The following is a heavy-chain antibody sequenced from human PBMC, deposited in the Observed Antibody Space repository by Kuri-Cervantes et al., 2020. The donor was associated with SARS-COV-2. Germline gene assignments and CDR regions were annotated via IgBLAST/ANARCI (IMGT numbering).Heavy chain of an antibody. CDR1: GGSISGGIYY. V-gene: IGHV4-61*02. D-gene: IGHD1-1*01. CDR2: IYTTGIT. J-gene: IGHJ6*02. CDR3: VREGLQPYYDGLDV. Sequence: SETLSLTCSVSGGSISGGIYYWSWIRQPAGKGLEWIGRIYTTGITNYNPSLKSRVTMSIDTSKTQFSLKLSSVTAADTAVYYCVREGLQPYYDGLDVWGQGTTVTVSS.